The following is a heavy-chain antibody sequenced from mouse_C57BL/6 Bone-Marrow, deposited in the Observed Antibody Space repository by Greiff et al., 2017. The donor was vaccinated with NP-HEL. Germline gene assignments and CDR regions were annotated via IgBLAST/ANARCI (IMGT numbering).Heavy chain of an antibody. CDR3: ARHYYGSSEYAMDY. J-gene: IGHJ4*01. D-gene: IGHD1-1*01. V-gene: IGHV2-6-1*01. CDR1: GFSLTSYG. Sequence: VKLVESGPGLVAPSQSLSITCTVSGFSLTSYGVHWVRQPPGKGLEWLVVIWSDGSTTYNSALKSRLSISKDNSKRQVFLKMNSLQTDDTAMYYCARHYYGSSEYAMDYGGQGTSVTVSS. CDR2: IWSDGST.